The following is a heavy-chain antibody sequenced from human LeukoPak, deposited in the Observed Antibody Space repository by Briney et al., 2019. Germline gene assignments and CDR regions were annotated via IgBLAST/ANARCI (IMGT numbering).Heavy chain of an antibody. CDR1: GGSISSYY. CDR2: IYYSGST. D-gene: IGHD6-19*01. CDR3: ARVMYGSGWPKGGFDP. V-gene: IGHV4-59*01. J-gene: IGHJ5*02. Sequence: SETLSLTCTVSGGSISSYYWSWIRQPPGKALEWIGYIYYSGSTNYNPSLKSRVTISVDTSKNQFSLKLSSVTAADTAVYYCARVMYGSGWPKGGFDPWGQGTLVTVSS.